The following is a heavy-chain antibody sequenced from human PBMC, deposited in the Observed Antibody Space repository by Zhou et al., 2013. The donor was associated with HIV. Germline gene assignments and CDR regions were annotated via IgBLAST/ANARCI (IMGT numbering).Heavy chain of an antibody. Sequence: QVQLVQSGAEVKKPGASVKLSCAASGYTFTNYYVSWLRQAPGQGLEWMGIINPIGGSTRYAQKFQGRVTMTRDTSTTTAYMELRSLRSDDTAVYYCARVVFDRSDYWGQGTLVTVSS. D-gene: IGHD3-9*01. CDR2: INPIGGST. J-gene: IGHJ4*02. CDR3: ARVVFDRSDY. V-gene: IGHV1-46*01. CDR1: GYTFTNYY.